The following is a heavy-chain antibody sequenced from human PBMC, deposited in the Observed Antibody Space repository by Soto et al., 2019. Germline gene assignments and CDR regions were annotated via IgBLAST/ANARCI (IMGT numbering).Heavy chain of an antibody. Sequence: GGSLRLSCAASGFTFSSYSMNWVRQAPGKGLEWVSSISSSSSYIYYADSVKGRFTISRDNAKNSLYLQMNSLRAEGTAVYYCARDGYYDSSGYFFYYYFDYWGQGTLVTVSS. CDR1: GFTFSSYS. CDR2: ISSSSSYI. CDR3: ARDGYYDSSGYFFYYYFDY. D-gene: IGHD3-22*01. J-gene: IGHJ4*02. V-gene: IGHV3-21*01.